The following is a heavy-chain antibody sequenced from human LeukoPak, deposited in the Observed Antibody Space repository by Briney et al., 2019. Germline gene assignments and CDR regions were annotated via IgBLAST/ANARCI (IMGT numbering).Heavy chain of an antibody. V-gene: IGHV4-4*02. J-gene: IGHJ4*02. CDR1: GGSISSSNW. CDR2: IYHSGST. D-gene: IGHD4-17*01. Sequence: ASETLSLTCAVSGGSISSSNWWSWVRQPPGKGLEWIGEIYHSGSTNYNPSLKSRVTISVDKSKNQFSLKLSSVTAADTAVYYCASRADYGDYVPGIDYWGQGTLVTVSS. CDR3: ASRADYGDYVPGIDY.